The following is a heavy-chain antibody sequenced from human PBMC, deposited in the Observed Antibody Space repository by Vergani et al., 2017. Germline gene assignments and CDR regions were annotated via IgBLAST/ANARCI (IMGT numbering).Heavy chain of an antibody. V-gene: IGHV4-30-2*01. D-gene: IGHD3-3*01. CDR1: GGSISSGGYS. CDR2: IYHSGST. J-gene: IGHJ6*03. CDR3: ASSTYDFWSGYYHTGDYYYMDV. Sequence: QVQLQQWGAGLLKPSQTLSLTCAVSGGSISSGGYSWSWIRQPPGTGLEWIGYIYHSGSTYYNPSLKSRVTISVDRSKNQFSLKLSSVTAADTAVYYCASSTYDFWSGYYHTGDYYYMDVWGKGTTVTVSS.